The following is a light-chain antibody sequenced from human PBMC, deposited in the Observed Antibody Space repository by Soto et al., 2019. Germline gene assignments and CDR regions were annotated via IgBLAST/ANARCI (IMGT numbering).Light chain of an antibody. CDR3: QDYGTSWT. CDR1: QSVSSSY. J-gene: IGKJ1*01. V-gene: IGKV3-20*01. CDR2: GAS. Sequence: AWTQTPGNLSLSPAARATLSWMASQSVSSSYLAWYQQKPGQAPRLLIYGASSRATGIPDRFSGSGSGTDFTLTINRLDPDDFAVYYCQDYGTSWTCGQGTKVEIK.